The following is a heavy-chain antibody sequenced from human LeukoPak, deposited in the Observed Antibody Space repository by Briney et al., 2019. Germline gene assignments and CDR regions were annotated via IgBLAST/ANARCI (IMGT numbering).Heavy chain of an antibody. J-gene: IGHJ5*01. V-gene: IGHV3-64D*09. Sequence: GGSLRLPCSASGFTFSNYVMHWVRQAPGKGLEYVSATSTNGDTTYYTDSVKGRFTISRDNSKNTLSLQMSSLRAEDSAVYFCVKDYGRDWNGHWFDSWGQGTLVTVSS. D-gene: IGHD2-21*02. CDR2: TSTNGDTT. CDR3: VKDYGRDWNGHWFDS. CDR1: GFTFSNYV.